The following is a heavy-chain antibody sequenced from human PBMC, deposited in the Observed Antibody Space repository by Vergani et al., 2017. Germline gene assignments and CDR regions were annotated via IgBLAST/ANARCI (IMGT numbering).Heavy chain of an antibody. CDR2: ISSSSSYI. V-gene: IGHV3-21*01. Sequence: EVQLVESGGGLVKPGGSLRLSCAASGFTFSSYSMNWVRQAPGKGLEWVSSISSSSSYIYYADSVKGRFTISRDNSKNTLYLQMNSLRAEDTAVYYCARVPERSYFDYWGQGTLVTVSS. CDR1: GFTFSSYS. J-gene: IGHJ4*02. D-gene: IGHD1-1*01. CDR3: ARVPERSYFDY.